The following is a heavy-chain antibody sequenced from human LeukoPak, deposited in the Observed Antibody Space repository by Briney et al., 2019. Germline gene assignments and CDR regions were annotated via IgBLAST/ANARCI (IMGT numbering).Heavy chain of an antibody. J-gene: IGHJ4*02. Sequence: SETLSLTCTVSDGSISTYYWSWIRQPPGKELEWMAYIHHTGSTNSNPSLKSQVTISIDTSKNQFSLKLSSVTAADTAVYYCARHRTGDAYNPLDYWGQGTLVTVSS. D-gene: IGHD5-24*01. V-gene: IGHV4-59*08. CDR2: IHHTGST. CDR1: DGSISTYY. CDR3: ARHRTGDAYNPLDY.